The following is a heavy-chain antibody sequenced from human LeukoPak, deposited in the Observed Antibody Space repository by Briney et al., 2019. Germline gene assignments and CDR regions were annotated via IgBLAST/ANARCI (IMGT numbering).Heavy chain of an antibody. CDR2: ISAYNGIT. CDR3: ARDFYNPWLSGDAFDI. J-gene: IGHJ3*02. D-gene: IGHD3-9*01. Sequence: ASVKVSCKASGYTFTSYGISWVRQAPGQGLEWMGWISAYNGITNYAQKLQGRVTMTTDTSTSTAYMELRSLRSDDTAVYYCARDFYNPWLSGDAFDIWGQGTMVTVSS. V-gene: IGHV1-18*01. CDR1: GYTFTSYG.